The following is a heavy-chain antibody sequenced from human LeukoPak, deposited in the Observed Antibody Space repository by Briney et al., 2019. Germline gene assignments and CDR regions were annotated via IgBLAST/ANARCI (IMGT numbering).Heavy chain of an antibody. CDR2: TDASNGYI. V-gene: IGHV3-21*01. Sequence: PGGSLRVSCAASGFTFSSYGMNWVRQAPGKGLEWVSSTDASNGYIDYADSVKGRFTISRDNTKKLLYLHMNSLRAEDTAVYYCARDLRGYDSYYYFMDVWGKGTTVSVSS. CDR1: GFTFSSYG. CDR3: ARDLRGYDSYYYFMDV. D-gene: IGHD5-12*01. J-gene: IGHJ6*03.